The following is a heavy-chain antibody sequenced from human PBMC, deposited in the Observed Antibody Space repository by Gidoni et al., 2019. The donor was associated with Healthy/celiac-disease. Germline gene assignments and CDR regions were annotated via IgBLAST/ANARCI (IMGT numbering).Heavy chain of an antibody. CDR2: IFSNDEK. J-gene: IGHJ1*01. Sequence: QVTLKESGPVLVKPTETLTLTCTVSGFSLSNARMGVSWIRQPPGKALEWLANIFSNDEKSYSTSLKSRLTISKDTSKSQVVLTMTNMDPVDTATYYCACVYPLLRYFDWTPEVQNLLWFQHWGQGTLVTVSS. D-gene: IGHD3-9*01. CDR1: GFSLSNARMG. CDR3: ACVYPLLRYFDWTPEVQNLLWFQH. V-gene: IGHV2-26*04.